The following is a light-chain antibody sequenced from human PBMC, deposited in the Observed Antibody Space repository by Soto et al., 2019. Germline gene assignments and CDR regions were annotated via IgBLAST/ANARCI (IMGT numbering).Light chain of an antibody. CDR3: CSHSASYTLV. J-gene: IGLJ1*01. Sequence: QSALTQPRSVSGSPGQSVTISCTGTSSGVGGYNCVSWYQQHPGKAPQLIIYDVTQRPSGVPDRFSGSKSGNTASLSISGLQAEDEADYYCCSHSASYTLVFGTGTKGTVL. V-gene: IGLV2-11*01. CDR2: DVT. CDR1: SSGVGGYNC.